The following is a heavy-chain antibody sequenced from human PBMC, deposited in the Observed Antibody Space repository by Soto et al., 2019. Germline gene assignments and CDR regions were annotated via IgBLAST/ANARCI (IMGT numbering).Heavy chain of an antibody. D-gene: IGHD1-26*01. V-gene: IGHV3-23*01. CDR2: ISGSGDAT. CDR1: GFSFNNYA. J-gene: IGHJ4*02. CDR3: AKDKGVRGSFYFGD. Sequence: EVQLWQSGGGVVQPGGSLRLSCAASGFSFNNYAMTWVRQAPGKGLEWVSGISGSGDATYYADPVKGRFSVSRDKSTSTVHLQLSSLRVEDTAVYYCAKDKGVRGSFYFGDWGQGALVIVSS.